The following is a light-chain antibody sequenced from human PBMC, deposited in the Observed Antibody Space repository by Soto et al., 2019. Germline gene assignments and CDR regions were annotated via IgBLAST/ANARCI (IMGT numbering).Light chain of an antibody. CDR3: QYYGGAPYT. V-gene: IGKV3-20*01. CDR1: QSVPSNF. J-gene: IGKJ2*01. Sequence: EIVLTQSPGTLSLSPGEGATLSCRASQSVPSNFLAWYQHKPGQAPRLLIYAASRRATGIPDRFSGSGFGTDFTLTITRLEPEDFVMYCCQYYGGAPYTFGQGTKLEIK. CDR2: AAS.